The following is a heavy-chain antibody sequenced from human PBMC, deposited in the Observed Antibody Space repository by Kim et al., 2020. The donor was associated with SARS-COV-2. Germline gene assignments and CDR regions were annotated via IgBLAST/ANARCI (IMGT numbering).Heavy chain of an antibody. CDR2: INHSGST. J-gene: IGHJ6*03. V-gene: IGHV4-34*01. CDR3: ARIRPLAGYSSRYYYYYYYMDV. Sequence: SETLSLTCAVYGGSFSGYYWSWIRQPPGKGLEWIGEINHSGSTNYNPSLKSRVTISVDTSKNQFSLKLSSVTAADTAVYYCARIRPLAGYSSRYYYYYYYMDVWGKGTTVTVSS. CDR1: GGSFSGYY. D-gene: IGHD6-13*01.